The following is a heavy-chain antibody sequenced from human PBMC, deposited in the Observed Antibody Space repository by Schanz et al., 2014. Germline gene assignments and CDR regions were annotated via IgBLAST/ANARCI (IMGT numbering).Heavy chain of an antibody. CDR2: IIPILGIA. CDR3: ARGGGPEDVFDI. CDR1: GGTFNSYT. V-gene: IGHV1-69*02. J-gene: IGHJ4*02. D-gene: IGHD3-3*01. Sequence: QVQLVQSGAEVKKPGSSMKVSCKASGGTFNSYTINWVRQAPGQGLEWMGRIIPILGIANYAQKFQGRVTITADRSTSTAYMELSSLRSEDTAVYYCARGGGPEDVFDIWGQGSLVTVSS.